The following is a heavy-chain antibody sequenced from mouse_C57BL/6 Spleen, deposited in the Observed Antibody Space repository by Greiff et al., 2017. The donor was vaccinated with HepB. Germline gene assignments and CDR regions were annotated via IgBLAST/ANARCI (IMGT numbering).Heavy chain of an antibody. CDR1: GFTFSSYA. D-gene: IGHD2-13*01. V-gene: IGHV5-4*01. J-gene: IGHJ3*01. CDR2: ISDGGSYT. CDR3: AREGDSSFAY. Sequence: EVQLQESGGGLVKPGGSLKLSCAASGFTFSSYAMSWVRQTPEKRLEWVATISDGGSYTYYPDNVKGRFTISRDNAKNNLYLQMSHLKSEDTAMYYCAREGDSSFAYWGQGTLVTVSA.